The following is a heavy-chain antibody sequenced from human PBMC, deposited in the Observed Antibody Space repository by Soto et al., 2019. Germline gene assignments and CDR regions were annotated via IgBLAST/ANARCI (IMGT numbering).Heavy chain of an antibody. V-gene: IGHV1-69*10. J-gene: IGHJ6*02. D-gene: IGHD6-19*01. CDR2: TIPALGKT. CDR1: GDNFKKNV. CDR3: AREQDSSGWFANRAYYGMDV. Sequence: ASVKVSCKTSGDNFKKNVFTWVRQAPGQGLEWMGGTIPALGKTHYIEKFQGRVTITVDTSTSTAYMELRSLRSDDTAVYYCAREQDSSGWFANRAYYGMDVWGQGTTVTVSS.